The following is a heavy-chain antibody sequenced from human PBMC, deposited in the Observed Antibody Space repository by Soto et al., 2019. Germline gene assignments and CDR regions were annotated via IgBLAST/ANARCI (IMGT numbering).Heavy chain of an antibody. CDR2: IYYSGST. Sequence: SSETLSLTCTVSGGSISSSSYYWGWIRQPPGKGLEWIGSIYYSGSTYYNPSLKSRVTISVDTSKNQFSLKLSSVTAADTAVYYCSRYHLLPPYYFDYWGQGTLVTVSS. CDR1: GGSISSSSYY. J-gene: IGHJ4*02. CDR3: SRYHLLPPYYFDY. V-gene: IGHV4-39*01. D-gene: IGHD2-15*01.